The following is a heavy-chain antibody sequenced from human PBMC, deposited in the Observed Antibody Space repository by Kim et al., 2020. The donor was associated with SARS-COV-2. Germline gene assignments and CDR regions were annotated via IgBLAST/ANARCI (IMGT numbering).Heavy chain of an antibody. Sequence: GGSLRLSCAASGFTFDDNTMLWVRQTPGKGLEWVSLISWDGGSTYYADSVKGRFTISRDNSKNSLYLQMNSLRTEDTALYYCAKAHYSTYWYFDLWGRGTLVTVSS. CDR2: ISWDGGST. CDR1: GFTFDDNT. V-gene: IGHV3-43*01. D-gene: IGHD2-21*01. CDR3: AKAHYSTYWYFDL. J-gene: IGHJ2*01.